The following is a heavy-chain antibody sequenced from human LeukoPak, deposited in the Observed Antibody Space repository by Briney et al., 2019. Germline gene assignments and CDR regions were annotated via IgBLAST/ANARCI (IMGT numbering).Heavy chain of an antibody. V-gene: IGHV3-33*06. D-gene: IGHD6-19*01. CDR2: IWYDGSNK. J-gene: IGHJ4*02. CDR1: GFTFSSYG. Sequence: GRSLRLSCAASGFTFSSYGMHWVRQAPGKGLEWVAVIWYDGSNKYYADSVKGRFTISRDNSKNTLYLQMNSLRAEDTAVYYCAKDVGGGIAVAEIDYWGQGTLVTVSS. CDR3: AKDVGGGIAVAEIDY.